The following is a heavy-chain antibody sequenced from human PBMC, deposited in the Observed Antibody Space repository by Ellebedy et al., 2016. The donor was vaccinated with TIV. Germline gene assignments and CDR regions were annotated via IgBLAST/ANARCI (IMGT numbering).Heavy chain of an antibody. CDR3: ARGQRRNDY. V-gene: IGHV4-30-4*01. J-gene: IGHJ4*02. CDR2: IYYSGST. CDR1: GGSISSGDYY. Sequence: SETLSLTCTVSGGSISSGDYYWSWIRQPPGKGLDWIGSIYYSGSTYYNPSLKSRVTISINTSKNQFSLKLSSVTAADTAVYYCARGQRRNDYWGQGTLVTVSS.